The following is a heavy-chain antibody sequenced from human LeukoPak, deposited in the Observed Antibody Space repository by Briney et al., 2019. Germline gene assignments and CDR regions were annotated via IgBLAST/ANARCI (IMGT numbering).Heavy chain of an antibody. Sequence: PGGSLRLSCAASGFTFSNYAMSWVRQAPGKGLEWVSAISGSGGSTYYADSVKGRFTISRDNSKNTLYLQMNSLRAEDTAVYYSALNGREVPSGAFDIWGQGTMVTVSS. CDR2: ISGSGGST. J-gene: IGHJ3*02. D-gene: IGHD3-16*02. CDR1: GFTFSNYA. V-gene: IGHV3-23*01. CDR3: ALNGREVPSGAFDI.